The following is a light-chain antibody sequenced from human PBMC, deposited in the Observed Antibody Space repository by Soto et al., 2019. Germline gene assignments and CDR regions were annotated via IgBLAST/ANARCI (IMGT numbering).Light chain of an antibody. CDR3: QQYGSSRWT. V-gene: IGKV3-20*01. CDR1: QSISNH. CDR2: GAS. J-gene: IGKJ1*01. Sequence: TQSPSTLSASVGDRVTITCRASQSISNHLNWYQQKPGQAPRLLIYGASSRATGIPDRFSGSGSGTDFTLTISRLEPEDFAVYYCQQYGSSRWTFGQGTKVDIK.